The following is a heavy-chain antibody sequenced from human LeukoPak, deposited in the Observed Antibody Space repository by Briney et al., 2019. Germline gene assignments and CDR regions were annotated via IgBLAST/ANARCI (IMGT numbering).Heavy chain of an antibody. Sequence: PGGSLRLSCAASGFTFSSYEMNWVRQAPGKGLEWISYITSSGTISYADSVKGRFTISRDNAKNSLYLQMNSLRAEDTAVYYCARGPAVPLYWGRGTLVTVSS. CDR3: ARGPAVPLY. D-gene: IGHD2-2*01. V-gene: IGHV3-48*03. CDR1: GFTFSSYE. CDR2: ITSSGTI. J-gene: IGHJ4*02.